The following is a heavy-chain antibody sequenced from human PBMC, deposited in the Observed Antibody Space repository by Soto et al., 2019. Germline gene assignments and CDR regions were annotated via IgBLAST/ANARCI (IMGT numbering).Heavy chain of an antibody. CDR3: ARVGTSGYDLPLDY. V-gene: IGHV3-21*01. CDR1: GFTFSSYS. Sequence: GGSLRLSCAASGFTFSSYSMNWVRQAPGKGLEWVSSISSSSSYIYYADSVKGRFTISRDNAKNSLYLQMNSLRAEDTAVYYCARVGTSGYDLPLDYWGQGTLVTVSS. D-gene: IGHD5-12*01. J-gene: IGHJ4*02. CDR2: ISSSSSYI.